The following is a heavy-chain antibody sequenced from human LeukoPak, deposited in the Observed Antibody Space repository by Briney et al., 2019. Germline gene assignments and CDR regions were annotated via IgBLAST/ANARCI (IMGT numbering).Heavy chain of an antibody. Sequence: GGSLRPSVAAFGLTFVTIAIHWAGQPPGKGLRWGEVISYDGSNKYYADSVKGRFTISRDNSKNTLYLQMNSLRAEDTAVCYCARDRMVRGVTITVYWGQGTLVTVSS. V-gene: IGHV3-30*01. CDR3: ARDRMVRGVTITVY. J-gene: IGHJ4*02. CDR2: ISYDGSNK. CDR1: GLTFVTIA. D-gene: IGHD3-10*01.